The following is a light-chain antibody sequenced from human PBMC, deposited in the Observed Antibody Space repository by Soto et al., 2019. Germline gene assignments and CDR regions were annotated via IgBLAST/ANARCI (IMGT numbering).Light chain of an antibody. J-gene: IGLJ1*01. CDR2: EVN. CDR3: SSYGGSNNFD. Sequence: QSALTQPPSASGSPGQSVTISCTGTSSDVGAYNYVSWYQQHPGKAPKLIIYEVNKRPSGVPDRFSGSKSGNTASLTVSGLQAEDEADYYCSSYGGSNNFDFGTGTKLTVL. V-gene: IGLV2-8*01. CDR1: SSDVGAYNY.